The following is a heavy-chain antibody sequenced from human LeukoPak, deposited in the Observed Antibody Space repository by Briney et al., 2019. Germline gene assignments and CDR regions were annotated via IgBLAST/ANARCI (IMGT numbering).Heavy chain of an antibody. D-gene: IGHD3-22*01. CDR3: ARPRTPRYDSSGYCCFDY. CDR2: IIPIFGTA. J-gene: IGHJ4*02. V-gene: IGHV1-69*01. CDR1: GGTFSSYA. Sequence: SVNVSCKASGGTFSSYAISWVRQAPGQGLEWMGGIIPIFGTADYAQKFQGRVTITADESTSTAYMELSSLRSEDTAVYYCARPRTPRYDSSGYCCFDYWGQGTLVTVYS.